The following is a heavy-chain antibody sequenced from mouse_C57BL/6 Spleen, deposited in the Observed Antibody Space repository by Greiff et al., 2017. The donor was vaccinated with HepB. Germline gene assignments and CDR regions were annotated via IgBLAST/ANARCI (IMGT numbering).Heavy chain of an antibody. V-gene: IGHV5-17*01. CDR3: ARAMGWLRGAMDY. CDR1: GFTFSDYG. D-gene: IGHD2-2*01. Sequence: EVQVVESGGGLVKPGGSLKLSCAASGFTFSDYGMHWVRQAPEKGLEWVAYISSGSSTIYYADTVKGRFTISRDNAKNTLFLQMTSLRSEDTAMYYCARAMGWLRGAMDYWGQGTSVTVSS. CDR2: ISSGSSTI. J-gene: IGHJ4*01.